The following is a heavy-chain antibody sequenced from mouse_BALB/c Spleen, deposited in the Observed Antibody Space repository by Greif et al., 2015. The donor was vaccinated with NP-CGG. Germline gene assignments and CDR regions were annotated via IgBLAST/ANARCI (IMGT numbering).Heavy chain of an antibody. CDR3: ASKENDGYYVPFAY. V-gene: IGHV1-9*01. D-gene: IGHD2-3*01. Sequence: QVQLQQSGAELMKPGASVKISCKATGYTFSSYWIEWVKQRPGHGLEWIGEILPGSGSTNYNEKFKGKATFTADTSSNTAYMQLSSLTSEDSAVYYCASKENDGYYVPFAYWGQGTLVTVSA. J-gene: IGHJ3*01. CDR2: ILPGSGST. CDR1: GYTFSSYW.